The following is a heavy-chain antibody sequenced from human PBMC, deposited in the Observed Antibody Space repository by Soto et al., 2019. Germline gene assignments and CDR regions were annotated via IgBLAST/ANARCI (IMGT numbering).Heavy chain of an antibody. V-gene: IGHV4-34*01. CDR2: INHSGST. Sequence: SETLSLTCAVYGGSFSGYYWSWIRQPLGKGLEWIGEINHSGSTNYNPSLKSRVTISVDTSKNQFSLKLSSVTAADTAVYYCARGGFFCSGGSCYSNWFDPWGQGTLVTVSS. CDR3: ARGGFFCSGGSCYSNWFDP. CDR1: GGSFSGYY. J-gene: IGHJ5*02. D-gene: IGHD2-15*01.